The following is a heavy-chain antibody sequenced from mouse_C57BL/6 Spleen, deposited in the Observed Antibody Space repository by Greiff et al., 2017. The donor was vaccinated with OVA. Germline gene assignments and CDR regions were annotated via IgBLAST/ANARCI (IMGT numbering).Heavy chain of an antibody. D-gene: IGHD1-1*01. CDR1: GYAFSSSW. V-gene: IGHV1-82*01. J-gene: IGHJ4*01. CDR3: ARSGSSFYYYAMDY. Sequence: QVQLQQSGPELVKPGASVKISCKASGYAFSSSWMNWVKQRPGKGLEWIGRIYPGDGDTNYNGKFKGKATLTADKSSSTAYMQLSSLTSEDSAVYFCARSGSSFYYYAMDYWGQGTSVTVSS. CDR2: IYPGDGDT.